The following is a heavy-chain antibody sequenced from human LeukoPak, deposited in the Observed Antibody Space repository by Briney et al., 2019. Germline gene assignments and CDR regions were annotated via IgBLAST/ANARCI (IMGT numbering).Heavy chain of an antibody. J-gene: IGHJ6*02. CDR3: ATLSGYDLVPHYYYGMDV. CDR1: GYTFTIYG. D-gene: IGHD5-12*01. V-gene: IGHV1-69*13. CDR2: IIPIFVTA. Sequence: SVKVPCKASGYTFTIYGISWVRQAPGQGLEWMGEIIPIFVTANYAQKFQGRVTITADESTSTAYMELSSLRSEDTAVYCCATLSGYDLVPHYYYGMDVWGQGTTVTVSS.